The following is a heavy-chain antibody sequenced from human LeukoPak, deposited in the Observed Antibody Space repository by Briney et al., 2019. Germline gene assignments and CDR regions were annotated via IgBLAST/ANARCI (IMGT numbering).Heavy chain of an antibody. CDR3: ARGPPRGKYYYMDV. D-gene: IGHD1-1*01. CDR1: GFTFSSFD. J-gene: IGHJ6*03. CDR2: IGTASDT. Sequence: GGSLRLSCAASGFTFSSFDMHWVRQPTGQGLEWVSTIGTASDTYYPGSVEGRFTLSRDNAKNSLYLQMNSLPAGDTAVYYCARGPPRGKYYYMDVWGKGTTVTVSS. V-gene: IGHV3-13*01.